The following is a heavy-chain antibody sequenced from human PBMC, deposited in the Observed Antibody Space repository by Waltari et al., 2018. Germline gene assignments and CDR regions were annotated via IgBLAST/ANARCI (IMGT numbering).Heavy chain of an antibody. V-gene: IGHV3-13*01. Sequence: EVQLVESGGGLVQPGGSLRLSCAASGFTFSSYDMHWVRQATGKGLEWVSACGTAGHTHYPGSVKGRFTISRENAKNSLYLQMNSLRAGDTAVYYCARGGSSWFDGVDVWGQGTTVTVSS. CDR2: CGTAGHT. D-gene: IGHD6-13*01. CDR3: ARGGSSWFDGVDV. CDR1: GFTFSSYD. J-gene: IGHJ6*02.